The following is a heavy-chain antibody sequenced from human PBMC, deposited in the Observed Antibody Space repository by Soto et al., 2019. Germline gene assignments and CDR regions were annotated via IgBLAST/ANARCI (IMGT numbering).Heavy chain of an antibody. Sequence: QVQLVESGGGVVQPGRSLRLSCAASGFTFSSHSIQWVRQAPGKGLEWVAVISYDGSIKYYADSVKGRFTISRDNSKNRAFEKRTSLRAEDTAVFYCARECSPAGALHTWGQGPLVIVSS. CDR3: ARECSPAGALHT. D-gene: IGHD2-15*01. CDR2: ISYDGSIK. CDR1: GFTFSSHS. J-gene: IGHJ5*02. V-gene: IGHV3-30-3*01.